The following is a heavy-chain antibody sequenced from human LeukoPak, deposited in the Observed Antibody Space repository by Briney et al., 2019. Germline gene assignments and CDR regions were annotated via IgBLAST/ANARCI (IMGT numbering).Heavy chain of an antibody. CDR1: GFTFSSYS. V-gene: IGHV3-21*01. D-gene: IGHD5-12*01. Sequence: PGGSLRLSCAASGFTFSSYSMNWVRQAPGKGLEWVSSISSTGSYIYYADSVKGRFIVSRDNAKNSLYLQMISLRGEDTAVYYCARDPRWWLQSNDLDYWGQGTLVTVSS. CDR2: ISSTGSYI. J-gene: IGHJ4*02. CDR3: ARDPRWWLQSNDLDY.